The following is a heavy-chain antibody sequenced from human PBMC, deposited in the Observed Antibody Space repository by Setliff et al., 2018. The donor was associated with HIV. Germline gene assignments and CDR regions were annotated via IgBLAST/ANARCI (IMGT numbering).Heavy chain of an antibody. J-gene: IGHJ3*02. Sequence: SVKVSCKASGYTFTSYAIHWVRQAPGQRLEWMGGLIPIVDITKSTQKFRDRVTFTADESTKTAQMELSGLTFEDTAVYYCAKGPNFEDAFDIWGQGTVVTVSS. CDR3: AKGPNFEDAFDI. D-gene: IGHD2-8*01. CDR1: GYTFTSYA. CDR2: LIPIVDIT. V-gene: IGHV1-69*10.